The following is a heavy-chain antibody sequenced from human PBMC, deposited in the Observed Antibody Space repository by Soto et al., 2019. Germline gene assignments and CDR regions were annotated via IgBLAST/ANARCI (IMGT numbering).Heavy chain of an antibody. D-gene: IGHD6-13*01. J-gene: IGHJ4*02. CDR3: AKDGIRQLVLHYFDY. Sequence: PGGSLRLSCAASGFTFSSYAISWLRQAPRKGLEWVSAISGSGGSTDYADSVKGRFTISSENSKKTLYLKMNRLRAEDTGVYYCAKDGIRQLVLHYFDYWGQGTLVTVS. CDR2: ISGSGGST. V-gene: IGHV3-23*01. CDR1: GFTFSSYA.